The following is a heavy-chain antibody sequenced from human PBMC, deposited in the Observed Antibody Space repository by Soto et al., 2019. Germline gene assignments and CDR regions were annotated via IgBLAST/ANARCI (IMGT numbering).Heavy chain of an antibody. CDR1: GFTFSSYA. V-gene: IGHV3-23*01. CDR2: ITGDDRSK. D-gene: IGHD1-26*01. CDR3: ARDHFGGSYEYYFDY. J-gene: IGHJ4*02. Sequence: GGSLRLSCAASGFTFSSYAMTWVRQAPEKGLEWVSSITGDDRSKKYADSVKGRFTISRDNAKNTLYLQMNSLRAEDTAVYYCARDHFGGSYEYYFDYWGQGTLVTVSS.